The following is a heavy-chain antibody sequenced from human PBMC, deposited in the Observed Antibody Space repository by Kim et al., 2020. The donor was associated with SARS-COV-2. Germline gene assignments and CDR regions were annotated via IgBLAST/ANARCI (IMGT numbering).Heavy chain of an antibody. V-gene: IGHV3-23*01. D-gene: IGHD2-2*01. CDR1: GFSFNDYA. Sequence: GGSLRLSCAASGFSFNDYAMNWVRQAPGKGLEWVSSITSSGLITSYSDSVKGRFTISRDNSRSTLFLQMNSLRAEDTAVYYCSKSLNGGNKLYYYHRGQG. J-gene: IGHJ1*01. CDR3: SKSLNGGNKLYYYH. CDR2: ITSSGLIT.